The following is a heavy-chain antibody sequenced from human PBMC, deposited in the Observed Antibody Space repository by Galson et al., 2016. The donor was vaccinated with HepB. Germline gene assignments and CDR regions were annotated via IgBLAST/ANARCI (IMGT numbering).Heavy chain of an antibody. D-gene: IGHD2-21*02. V-gene: IGHV3-66*01. Sequence: SLRLSCAVSGFTVSRNYMSWIRQAPGKGLEWVSLIYSFGGVDYADSVKGRFTISRDNSKNTLYLQMNNLRVEDTAMYHCTRKTASVSSVDFWGRGTLVTVSS. CDR1: GFTVSRNY. CDR2: IYSFGGV. J-gene: IGHJ4*02. CDR3: TRKTASVSSVDF.